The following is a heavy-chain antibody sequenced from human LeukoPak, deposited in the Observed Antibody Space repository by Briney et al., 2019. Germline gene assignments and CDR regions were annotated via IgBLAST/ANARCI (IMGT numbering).Heavy chain of an antibody. CDR3: ATFYGSGSRYFAY. J-gene: IGHJ4*02. Sequence: SETLSLICAVSGYSISSGYYWGWIRQPPRKGLEWIGSISHSAITYHNPSLKSRVTISIDTSKNQFSLKLSSVTAADTAVYYCATFYGSGSRYFAYWGQGALVTVSS. D-gene: IGHD3-10*01. V-gene: IGHV4-38-2*01. CDR1: GYSISSGYY. CDR2: ISHSAIT.